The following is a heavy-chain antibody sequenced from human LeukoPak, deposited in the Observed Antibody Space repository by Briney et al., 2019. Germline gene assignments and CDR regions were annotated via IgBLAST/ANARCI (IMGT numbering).Heavy chain of an antibody. V-gene: IGHV1-18*01. CDR2: ISAYNGNT. D-gene: IGHD3-22*01. CDR3: ARGHYYDSSGYFDY. Sequence: ASVKVSCKASGYTFTSYGISWVRQAPGQGLEWMGWISAYNGNTNYAQKLQGRVTMTIDTSTSTAYMELRSLRSDDTAVYYCARGHYYDSSGYFDYWGQGTLVTVSS. J-gene: IGHJ4*02. CDR1: GYTFTSYG.